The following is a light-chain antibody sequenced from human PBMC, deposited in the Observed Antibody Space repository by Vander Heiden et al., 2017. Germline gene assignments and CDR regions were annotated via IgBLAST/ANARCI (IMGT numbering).Light chain of an antibody. V-gene: IGLV2-11*01. J-gene: IGLJ3*02. Sequence: QSALTQPRSVSGSPGQSVTISCTGTSSDVGGYSYSSRYQQHTGEAPRLMIYDVSKRPSGVPARFSGSKSGNTASLTISGLQADDEADYYCSSYAGSVWVFGGGTRLTVL. CDR2: DVS. CDR3: SSYAGSVWV. CDR1: SSDVGGYSY.